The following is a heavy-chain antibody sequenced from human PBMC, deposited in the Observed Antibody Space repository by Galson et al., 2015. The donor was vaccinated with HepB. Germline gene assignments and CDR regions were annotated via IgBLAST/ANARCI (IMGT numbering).Heavy chain of an antibody. J-gene: IGHJ6*02. CDR1: GFTFSSYA. Sequence: SLRLSCAASGFTFSSYAMHWVRQAPGKGLEWVAVISYDGSNKYYADSVKGRFTISRDNSKNTLYLQMNSLRAEDTAVYYCAREAESFYYYYGMDVWGQGTTVTVSS. CDR2: ISYDGSNK. V-gene: IGHV3-30*04. CDR3: AREAESFYYYYGMDV. D-gene: IGHD3-10*01.